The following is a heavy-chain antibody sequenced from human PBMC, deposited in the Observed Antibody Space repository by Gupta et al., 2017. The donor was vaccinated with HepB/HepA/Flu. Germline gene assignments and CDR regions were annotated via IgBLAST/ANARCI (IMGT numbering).Heavy chain of an antibody. CDR3: AHSSMLKARYSSSGTGWFDP. CDR2: IYWDDDK. CDR1: GFSLSTSGVG. Sequence: QITLKESGPTLVKPTQTLTLTCTFSGFSLSTSGVGVGWIRQPPGKALEWLALIYWDDDKRYSPSLKSRLTITKDTSKNQVVLTMTNMDPVDTATYYCAHSSMLKARYSSSGTGWFDPWGQGTLVTVPS. J-gene: IGHJ5*02. D-gene: IGHD6-6*01. V-gene: IGHV2-5*02.